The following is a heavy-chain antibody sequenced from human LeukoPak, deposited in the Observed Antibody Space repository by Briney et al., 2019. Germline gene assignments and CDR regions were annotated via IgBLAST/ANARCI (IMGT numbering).Heavy chain of an antibody. Sequence: SETLSLTCAVFGGSFSGYYWNWIRQPPGKGLEWIGEINHSGSTDYNPSLKSRVTISVDTSKNQFSLKLSSVTAADTAVYYCARGGVVVVAAKATPWFDPWGQGTLVTVSS. CDR2: INHSGST. D-gene: IGHD2-15*01. CDR3: ARGGVVVVAAKATPWFDP. V-gene: IGHV4-34*01. J-gene: IGHJ5*02. CDR1: GGSFSGYY.